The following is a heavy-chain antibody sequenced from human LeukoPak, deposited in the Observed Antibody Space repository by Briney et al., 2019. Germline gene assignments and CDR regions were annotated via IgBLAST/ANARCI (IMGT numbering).Heavy chain of an antibody. V-gene: IGHV3-48*02. CDR2: IDTSSSTM. Sequence: GGSLRLSCAASAFTFSDYSMNWVRQAPGKGLEWISYIDTSSSTMYYADSVMGRFTISRDDAKESLYLQMNSLRDEDAAVYYCAREDDSWGPNNLDLWGQGTMVTVSS. CDR1: AFTFSDYS. D-gene: IGHD7-27*01. CDR3: AREDDSWGPNNLDL. J-gene: IGHJ3*01.